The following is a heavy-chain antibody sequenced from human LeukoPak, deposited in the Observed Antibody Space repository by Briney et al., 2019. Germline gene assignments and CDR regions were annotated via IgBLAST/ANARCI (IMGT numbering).Heavy chain of an antibody. CDR1: DGSITRYY. CDR3: ARDKGPYWYFDL. V-gene: IGHV4-59*01. Sequence: SETLSLTCTVSDGSITRYYWNWIRQPPAKGLEWIGNIYNSGSTDYNPSLKSRVTISINTSKNQISLKLSSVTAADTAVYYCARDKGPYWYFDLWGRGTLVTVSS. J-gene: IGHJ2*01. CDR2: IYNSGST.